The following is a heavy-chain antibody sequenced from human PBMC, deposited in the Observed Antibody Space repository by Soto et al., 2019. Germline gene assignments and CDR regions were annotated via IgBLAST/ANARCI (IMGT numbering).Heavy chain of an antibody. CDR1: GFTFSSYA. CDR3: VADSWWAPLGSPLLRY. Sequence: EVQLLESGGGLVQPGGSLRLSCAASGFTFSSYAMSWVRQAPGKGLEWVSAISGSGGSTYYADSVKGRFTISRDNSKNTLYLQMNSRRAEDTAVYYCVADSWWAPLGSPLLRYWGQGTLVTVSS. D-gene: IGHD2-15*01. V-gene: IGHV3-23*01. J-gene: IGHJ4*02. CDR2: ISGSGGST.